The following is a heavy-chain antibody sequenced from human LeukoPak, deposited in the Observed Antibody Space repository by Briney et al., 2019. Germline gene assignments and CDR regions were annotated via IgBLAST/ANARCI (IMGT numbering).Heavy chain of an antibody. CDR3: ARQPDYYDSSGYYYWYFDL. D-gene: IGHD3-22*01. CDR2: IYYSGST. Sequence: GSLRLSCAASGFTFSSYWMSWIRQPPGKGLECIGYIYYSGSTYYNPSLKSRVTISVDTSKNQFSLKLSSVTAADTAVYYCARQPDYYDSSGYYYWYFDLWGRGTLVTVSS. J-gene: IGHJ2*01. CDR1: GFTFSSYW. V-gene: IGHV4-59*08.